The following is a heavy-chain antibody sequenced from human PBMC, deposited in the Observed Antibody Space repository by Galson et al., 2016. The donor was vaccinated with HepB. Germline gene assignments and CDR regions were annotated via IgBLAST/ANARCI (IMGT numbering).Heavy chain of an antibody. CDR2: ISYDGDNE. Sequence: SLRLSCAGSGFTFSSYAVHWVRQPPGKGLEWVAAISYDGDNEYYADSLKGRYTISRDNSRNTVYLHMSSLRRDDTAVYYCARGSSAVDATGVGLDYWGQGTLVIVAS. V-gene: IGHV3-30-3*01. J-gene: IGHJ4*02. D-gene: IGHD6-19*01. CDR1: GFTFSSYA. CDR3: ARGSSAVDATGVGLDY.